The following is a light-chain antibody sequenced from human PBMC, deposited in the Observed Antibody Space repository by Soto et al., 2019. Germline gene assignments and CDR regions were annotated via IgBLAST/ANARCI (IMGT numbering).Light chain of an antibody. V-gene: IGLV4-60*02. CDR3: ETWYSNTHKV. J-gene: IGLJ3*02. CDR1: SGHSTYI. Sequence: QSVLTQSSSASASLGSSVKLTCILSSGHSTYIIAWYQQQPGKAPRFLMTLDRSGSYNRGSGVPDRFSGSSSGADRYLTISNLQFEDEGDYYCETWYSNTHKVFGGGTKVTVL. CDR2: LDRSGSY.